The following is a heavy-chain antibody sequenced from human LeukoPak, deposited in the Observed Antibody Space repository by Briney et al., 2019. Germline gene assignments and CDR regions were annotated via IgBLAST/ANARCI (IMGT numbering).Heavy chain of an antibody. D-gene: IGHD5-24*01. Sequence: TVKLSGKASGHTFTAYYMPWVPQAPGQGLECMGWIKPNSGSTNDALKFPGKVTMSRATSMSRAYMELSGLRSDDRAVYYGARAAGMATTFDYWGQGTLVTVSS. CDR2: IKPNSGST. J-gene: IGHJ4*02. CDR3: ARAAGMATTFDY. CDR1: GHTFTAYY. V-gene: IGHV1-2*02.